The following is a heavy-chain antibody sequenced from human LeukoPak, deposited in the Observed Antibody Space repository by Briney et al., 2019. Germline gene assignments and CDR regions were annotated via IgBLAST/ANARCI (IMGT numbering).Heavy chain of an antibody. V-gene: IGHV4-30-2*01. Sequence: SQTLSLTCTVSGGSIDSGGYYWTWIRQPPGKGLEWIGYIHHSGSTYYNPPLKSRITISVDRSKNQFSLKLSSVTAADTAVYYCAREGNYDILTGLDAFDIWGQGTMVTVSS. J-gene: IGHJ3*02. D-gene: IGHD3-9*01. CDR1: GGSIDSGGYY. CDR2: IHHSGST. CDR3: AREGNYDILTGLDAFDI.